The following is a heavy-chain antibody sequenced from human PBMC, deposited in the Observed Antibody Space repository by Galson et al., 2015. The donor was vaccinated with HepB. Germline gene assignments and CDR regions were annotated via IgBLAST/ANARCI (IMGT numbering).Heavy chain of an antibody. CDR3: ARVLPSYCSSTSCYPFDL. J-gene: IGHJ2*01. CDR2: ISAYNGNT. Sequence: SVKVSCKASGGTFSSYAISWVRQAPGQGLEWMGWISAYNGNTNYAQKLQGRVTMTTDTSTSTAYMEQRSLRSDDTAVYYCARVLPSYCSSTSCYPFDLWGRGTLVTVSS. V-gene: IGHV1-18*01. D-gene: IGHD2-2*01. CDR1: GGTFSSYA.